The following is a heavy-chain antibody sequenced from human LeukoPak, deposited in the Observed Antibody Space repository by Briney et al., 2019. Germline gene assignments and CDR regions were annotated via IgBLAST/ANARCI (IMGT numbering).Heavy chain of an antibody. D-gene: IGHD6-13*01. J-gene: IGHJ4*01. CDR1: GFTFTDYW. CDR2: IRQDGSEK. CDR3: ARDGTAAGLYFDL. Sequence: TGGSLSLSCEVSGFTFTDYWMNWVRQAPGKGPEWVASIRQDGSEKTYVDSVKGRFTISRDNTKNSLSLQLNGLRAEDTAVYYCARDGTAAGLYFDLWGQGTLVTVSS. V-gene: IGHV3-7*01.